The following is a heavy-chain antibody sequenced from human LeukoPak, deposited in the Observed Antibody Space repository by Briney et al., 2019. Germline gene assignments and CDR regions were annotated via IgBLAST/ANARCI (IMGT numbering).Heavy chain of an antibody. D-gene: IGHD2-2*02. CDR2: INPSGGST. J-gene: IGHJ4*02. CDR1: GYTFTSYY. Sequence: ASVKVSCKASGYTFTSYYMHWVRQAPGQGLEWMGIINPSGGSTSYAQKFQGRVTMTRDTSTSTVYMELSSLRSEDTAVYYCAREAYIVVVPAAIRDWNYDYWGQGTLVTVSS. V-gene: IGHV1-46*01. CDR3: AREAYIVVVPAAIRDWNYDY.